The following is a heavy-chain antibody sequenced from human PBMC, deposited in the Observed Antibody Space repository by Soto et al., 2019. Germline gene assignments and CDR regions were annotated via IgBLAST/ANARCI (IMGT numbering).Heavy chain of an antibody. Sequence: QVQLVQSGAEVKKPGSSVKVSCKASGGTFSSYAISWVRQAPGQGLEWMGGIIPIFGTANYAQKFQGRVTITXXEXTXXAYMELSSLRSEDTAVYYCARTRSSKLELTYGMDVWGQGTTVTVSS. CDR3: ARTRSSKLELTYGMDV. CDR2: IIPIFGTA. CDR1: GGTFSSYA. V-gene: IGHV1-69*05. J-gene: IGHJ6*02. D-gene: IGHD1-7*01.